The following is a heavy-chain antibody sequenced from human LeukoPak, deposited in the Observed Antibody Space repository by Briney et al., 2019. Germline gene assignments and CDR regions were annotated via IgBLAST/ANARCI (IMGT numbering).Heavy chain of an antibody. CDR2: ISGSGGST. Sequence: GGSLRLSCAASGFPFSSYAMSWVRQAPGKGLEWVSAISGSGGSTYYADSVKGRFTISRDNSKNTLYLQMNSLRAEDTAVYYCARQIYCGGDCYDYFDYWGQGTLVTVSS. J-gene: IGHJ4*02. CDR3: ARQIYCGGDCYDYFDY. CDR1: GFPFSSYA. V-gene: IGHV3-23*01. D-gene: IGHD2-21*02.